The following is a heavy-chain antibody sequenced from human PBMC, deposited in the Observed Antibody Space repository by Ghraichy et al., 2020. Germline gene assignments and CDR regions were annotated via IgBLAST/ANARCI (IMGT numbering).Heavy chain of an antibody. CDR2: INHSGST. J-gene: IGHJ4*02. D-gene: IGHD2-15*01. CDR3: ARIRHSNRLPTTPDY. CDR1: GGSFSGYY. Sequence: SETLSLTCAVYGGSFSGYYWSWIRQPPGKGLEWIGEINHSGSTNYNPSLKSRVTISVDTSKNQFSLKLSSVTAADTALYYCARIRHSNRLPTTPDYWGQGTLVTVSS. V-gene: IGHV4-34*01.